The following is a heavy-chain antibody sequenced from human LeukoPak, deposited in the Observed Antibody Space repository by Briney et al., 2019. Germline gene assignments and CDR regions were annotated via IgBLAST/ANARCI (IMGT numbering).Heavy chain of an antibody. J-gene: IGHJ4*02. D-gene: IGHD3-22*01. V-gene: IGHV3-21*01. CDR3: ASGDSGYYSSYYFDY. Sequence: PGRSLRLSCAASGFTFSSYSMNWVRQAPGKGLEWVSSISSSSSYIYYADSVKGRFTISRDNAKNSLYLQMNSLRAEDTAVYYCASGDSGYYSSYYFDYWGQGTLVTVSS. CDR1: GFTFSSYS. CDR2: ISSSSSYI.